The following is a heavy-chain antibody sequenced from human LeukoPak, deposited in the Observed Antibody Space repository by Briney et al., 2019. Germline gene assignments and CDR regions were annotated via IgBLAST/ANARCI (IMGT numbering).Heavy chain of an antibody. J-gene: IGHJ4*02. D-gene: IGHD3-22*01. CDR2: ISSSSTTI. CDR1: KFTFSLYN. CDR3: ARDRSGGYVSYFDS. V-gene: IGHV3-48*02. Sequence: PGGSLRLSCEASKFTFSLYNMNWVRQAPGKGLEWVSNISSSSTTIYYADSVKGRFTISRDNAKSSLFLQMNSLRDEDTAVYFCARDRSGGYVSYFDSWGQGTLVTVSS.